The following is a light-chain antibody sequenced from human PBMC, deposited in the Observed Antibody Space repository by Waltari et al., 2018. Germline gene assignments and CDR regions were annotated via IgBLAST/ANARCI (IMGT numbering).Light chain of an antibody. CDR2: DVS. J-gene: IGLJ2*01. CDR1: SRYVGRYNY. Sequence: QSALTQPASVSGSPGQSITISCTGTSRYVGRYNYVSWYQQHPGKAPKLMIYDVSYRPSGVSNLLCGSKSGNTASLTISGLQAEDEADYYCSSYITTNTLELFGGGTSLTVL. V-gene: IGLV2-14*03. CDR3: SSYITTNTLEL.